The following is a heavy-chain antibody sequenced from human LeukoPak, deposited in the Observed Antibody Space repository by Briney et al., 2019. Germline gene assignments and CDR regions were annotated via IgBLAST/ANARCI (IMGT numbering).Heavy chain of an antibody. CDR3: ARTPYLYFGSGSFQFDY. D-gene: IGHD3-10*01. CDR2: ISGSGGST. CDR1: GFTFSSFG. Sequence: GGSLRLSCAASGFTFSSFGMSWVRQTPGKGLEWVSGISGSGGSTYYADSVKGRFTISRDNPKNTLYLQMNSLRAEDTAVYYCARTPYLYFGSGSFQFDYWGQGTLVTVSS. V-gene: IGHV3-23*01. J-gene: IGHJ4*02.